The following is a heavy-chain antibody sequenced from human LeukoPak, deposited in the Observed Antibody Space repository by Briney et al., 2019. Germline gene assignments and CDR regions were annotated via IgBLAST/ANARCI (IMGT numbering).Heavy chain of an antibody. CDR1: GFTFSSYS. Sequence: QSGGSLRLSCAASGFTFSSYSMNWVRQAPGKGLEWVSFISSSGTTIYHADSVKGRLTISRDNAKNSLYLQMNSLRAEDTAVYYCARYGGSGSYYPYYFDYWGQGTLVTVSS. CDR3: ARYGGSGSYYPYYFDY. CDR2: ISSSGTTI. V-gene: IGHV3-48*01. D-gene: IGHD3-10*01. J-gene: IGHJ4*02.